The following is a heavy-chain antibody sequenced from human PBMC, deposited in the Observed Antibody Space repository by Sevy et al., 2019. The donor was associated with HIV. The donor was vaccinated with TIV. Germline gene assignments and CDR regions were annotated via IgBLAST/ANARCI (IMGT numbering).Heavy chain of an antibody. CDR2: IYSGGST. CDR1: GFTVSSNY. Sequence: GGSLRLSCAASGFTVSSNYMSWVRQAPGKGLEWVSVIYSGGSTYYADSVKGRFTIYRDNSKNKLYLQMKSLRAEDTAVYYCARHDYGDKVYWYFDLWGRGTLVTVSS. D-gene: IGHD4-17*01. CDR3: ARHDYGDKVYWYFDL. V-gene: IGHV3-66*04. J-gene: IGHJ2*01.